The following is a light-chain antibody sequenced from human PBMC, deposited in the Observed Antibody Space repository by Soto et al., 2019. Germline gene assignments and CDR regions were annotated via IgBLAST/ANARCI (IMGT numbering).Light chain of an antibody. CDR2: DVS. Sequence: ALAPRAALSGPPGQSLTISYTGPSSDIGASNFVSWYQHHPGKAPKLLIYDVSDRPSRISSRFSGSKSANTASLTISGLQAEDEAFYYCSSYTTKTTVRVVFGPVNKGTVL. CDR1: SSDIGASNF. J-gene: IGLJ1*01. V-gene: IGLV2-14*01. CDR3: SSYTTKTTVRVV.